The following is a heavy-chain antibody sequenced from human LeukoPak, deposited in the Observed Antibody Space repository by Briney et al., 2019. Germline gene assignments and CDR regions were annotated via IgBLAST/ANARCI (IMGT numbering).Heavy chain of an antibody. CDR1: GYSFTSYW. CDR2: IYPGDSDT. V-gene: IGHV5-51*01. D-gene: IGHD2-15*01. CDR3: ARVVVVAATCYFDY. Sequence: GESLKISCKCSGYSFTSYWIGWVRQMPGKGLEWMGIIYPGDSDTRYSPSLQGQVTISADKSISTAYLQWSSLKASDTAMYYCARVVVVAATCYFDYWGQGTLVTVSS. J-gene: IGHJ4*02.